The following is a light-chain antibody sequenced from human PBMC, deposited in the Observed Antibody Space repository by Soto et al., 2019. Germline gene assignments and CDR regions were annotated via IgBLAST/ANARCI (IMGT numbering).Light chain of an antibody. CDR1: SSDIGAYHF. Sequence: QSALTQPASVSGSPGQSITISCTGTSSDIGAYHFVSWYQQHPGKAPKLMLYDVNIRPSGVSNRFSGSKSGNTASLTISGLQAEDEADYYCTSWTTSTTMIFGGGNQVTVL. CDR2: DVN. CDR3: TSWTTSTTMI. V-gene: IGLV2-14*03. J-gene: IGLJ2*01.